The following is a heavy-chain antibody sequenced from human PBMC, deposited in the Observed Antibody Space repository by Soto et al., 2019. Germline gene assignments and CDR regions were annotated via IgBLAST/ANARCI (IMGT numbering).Heavy chain of an antibody. Sequence: PGGSLRLSCEASGFTFNDCSMDWVRQAPEKGLEWVSSISRSGTYIYYADSVKGRFAISRDNANNVMYLQMDTLRAEDTAVYYCVRAGHVFDVHYYGMDLWGQGTTVTVSS. CDR3: VRAGHVFDVHYYGMDL. D-gene: IGHD3-10*01. CDR1: GFTFNDCS. CDR2: ISRSGTYI. V-gene: IGHV3-21*01. J-gene: IGHJ6*02.